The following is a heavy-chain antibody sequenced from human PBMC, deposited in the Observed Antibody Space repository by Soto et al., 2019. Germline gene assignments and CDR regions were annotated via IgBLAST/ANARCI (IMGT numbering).Heavy chain of an antibody. V-gene: IGHV4-30-2*01. CDR3: ARGMTTVTTLDY. D-gene: IGHD4-17*01. CDR1: GGSISSGGYS. Sequence: QLQLQESGSGLVKPSQTLSLTCAVSGGSISSGGYSWSWIRQPPGKALEWIGYIYHSGSTYYNPSLKSRVTISIDRSKKQFSLKLSSVTAAETAVYYCARGMTTVTTLDYWGQGTLVTVSS. J-gene: IGHJ4*02. CDR2: IYHSGST.